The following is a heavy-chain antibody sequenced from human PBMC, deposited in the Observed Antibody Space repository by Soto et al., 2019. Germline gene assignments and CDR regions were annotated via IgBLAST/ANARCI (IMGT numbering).Heavy chain of an antibody. J-gene: IGHJ5*02. V-gene: IGHV1-69*02. D-gene: IGHD2-2*02. CDR2: IIPILGIA. CDR1: GGTFSSYT. Sequence: GASVKVSCKASGGTFSSYTITWVRQAPGQGLEWMGRIIPILGIANYAQKLQGRVTINADKSTSTAYMELSSLRSEDTAVYYCARGDCRTTSCYTNWFDPWGQGTLVTVSS. CDR3: ARGDCRTTSCYTNWFDP.